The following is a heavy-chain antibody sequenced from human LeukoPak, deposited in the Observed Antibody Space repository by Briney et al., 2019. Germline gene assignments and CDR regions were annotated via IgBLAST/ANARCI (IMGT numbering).Heavy chain of an antibody. V-gene: IGHV4-34*01. J-gene: IGHJ4*02. D-gene: IGHD3-22*01. CDR1: GGSFSGYY. CDR3: ARFTTYYYDGSTYSSPYYFDY. CDR2: INHSGST. Sequence: SETLSLTCAVYGGSFSGYYWSWIRQPPGKGLEWIGEINHSGSTNYNPSLKSRVTISVDTSKNQFSLKLSSVTAADTAVYYCARFTTYYYDGSTYSSPYYFDYWGQGTLVTVSS.